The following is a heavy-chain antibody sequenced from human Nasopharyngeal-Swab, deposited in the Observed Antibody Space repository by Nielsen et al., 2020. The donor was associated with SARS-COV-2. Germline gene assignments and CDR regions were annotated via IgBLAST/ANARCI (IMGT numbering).Heavy chain of an antibody. J-gene: IGHJ4*02. CDR2: INHSGST. CDR3: ARGGWGDYPDY. V-gene: IGHV4-34*01. Sequence: SETLSLTCAVYGGSFSGYYWSWIRQPPGKGLEWIGEINHSGSTNYNPSLKSRVTISVDTSKNQFSLQLSSVTAADTAVYYCARGGWGDYPDYWGQGTLVTVSS. CDR1: GGSFSGYY. D-gene: IGHD4-17*01.